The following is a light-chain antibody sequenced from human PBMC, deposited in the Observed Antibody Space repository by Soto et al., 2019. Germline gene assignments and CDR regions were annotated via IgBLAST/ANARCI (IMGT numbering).Light chain of an antibody. CDR1: SSDVGGYNY. V-gene: IGLV2-14*01. Sequence: QSALTQPASVSGSPGQSITISCTGTSSDVGGYNYVSWFQQHPGQVPKLMIYGVSNRPSGVSNRFSGSRSGNTASLTISGLQTEDEADYYCSSYTSDTTYVFGSGTKLTVL. CDR2: GVS. CDR3: SSYTSDTTYV. J-gene: IGLJ1*01.